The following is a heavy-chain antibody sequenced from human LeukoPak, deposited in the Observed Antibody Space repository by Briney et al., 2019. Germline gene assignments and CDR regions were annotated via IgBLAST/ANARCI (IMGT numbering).Heavy chain of an antibody. CDR2: ISDSGGST. Sequence: GGSPRLSCAASGFTFSSHAMSWVRQAPGKGLEWVSTISDSGGSTYYANSVKGRFTISRDNAKNTLYLQMNSLRAEDTAVYYCARDLSHCSGGSCYSAHFDYWGLGTLVTVSS. D-gene: IGHD2-15*01. CDR1: GFTFSSHA. V-gene: IGHV3-23*01. J-gene: IGHJ4*02. CDR3: ARDLSHCSGGSCYSAHFDY.